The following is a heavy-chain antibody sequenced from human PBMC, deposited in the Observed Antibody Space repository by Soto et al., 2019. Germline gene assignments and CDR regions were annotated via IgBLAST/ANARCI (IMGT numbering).Heavy chain of an antibody. V-gene: IGHV1-2*02. CDR2: INPNSGGT. J-gene: IGHJ3*02. CDR3: ARDHGYSSGWFTTQDDAFDI. CDR1: GYTFTGYY. Sequence: ASVKVSCKASGYTFTGYYMHWVRQAPGQGLEWMGWINPNSGGTNYAQKFQGRVTTTRDTSISTAYMELSRLRSDDTAVYYCARDHGYSSGWFTTQDDAFDIWGQGTMVTVSS. D-gene: IGHD6-19*01.